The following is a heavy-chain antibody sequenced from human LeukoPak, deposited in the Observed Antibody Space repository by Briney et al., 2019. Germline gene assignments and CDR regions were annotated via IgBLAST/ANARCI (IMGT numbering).Heavy chain of an antibody. CDR2: ISAYNGDT. CDR3: ARIADYSLNCYFDL. CDR1: GFIFTSYG. Sequence: GASVKVSCKASGFIFTSYGITWVRQAPGQGLEWLGWISAYNGDTKYAQKLQGRVTMTTDTSTSTAYMDLRSLRSDDTAVYYCARIADYSLNCYFDLWGRGTLVSASS. D-gene: IGHD4-11*01. J-gene: IGHJ2*01. V-gene: IGHV1-18*01.